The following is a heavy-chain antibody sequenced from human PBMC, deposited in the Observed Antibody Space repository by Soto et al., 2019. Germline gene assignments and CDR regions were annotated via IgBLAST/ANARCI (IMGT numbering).Heavy chain of an antibody. D-gene: IGHD3-9*01. Sequence: GESLKISCKGSGYSFTSYWISWVRQMPGKGLEWMGRIDPSDSYTNYSPSFQGHVTISADKSISTAYLQWSSLKASDTAMYYCARSVLRYFDWLLTLDAFDIWGQGTMVTVS. V-gene: IGHV5-10-1*01. CDR3: ARSVLRYFDWLLTLDAFDI. J-gene: IGHJ3*02. CDR2: IDPSDSYT. CDR1: GYSFTSYW.